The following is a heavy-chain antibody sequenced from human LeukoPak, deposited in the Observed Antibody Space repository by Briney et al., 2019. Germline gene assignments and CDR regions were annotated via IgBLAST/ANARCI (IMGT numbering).Heavy chain of an antibody. CDR2: ISGSGGNT. CDR1: GFTFSNSA. V-gene: IGHV3-23*01. D-gene: IGHD2/OR15-2a*01. Sequence: PGGSLRLSCAASGFTFSNSAMNWVRQAPGKGLEWVSAISGSGGNTYYPNSVKGRFTISRDNSKSTLSLQMNSLRAEDTAIYYCATYRQVLLPFESWGQGTLVTVSS. J-gene: IGHJ4*02. CDR3: ATYRQVLLPFES.